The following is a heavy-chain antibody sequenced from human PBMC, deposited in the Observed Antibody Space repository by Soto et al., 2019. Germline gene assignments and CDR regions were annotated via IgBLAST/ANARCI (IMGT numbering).Heavy chain of an antibody. CDR2: IYSNGDT. CDR3: ARRGGSSSGYYYYAMDV. D-gene: IGHD6-6*01. CDR1: SDSMNSGGYY. Sequence: SETLSLTCSVSSDSMNSGGYYWSWIRQHPGKGLEWIGYIYSNGDTYSNPSLKSRVTISVDTSKNQFSLNLTSVTAADTAVYYCARRGGSSSGYYYYAMDVWGQGTTVTVSS. V-gene: IGHV4-31*03. J-gene: IGHJ6*02.